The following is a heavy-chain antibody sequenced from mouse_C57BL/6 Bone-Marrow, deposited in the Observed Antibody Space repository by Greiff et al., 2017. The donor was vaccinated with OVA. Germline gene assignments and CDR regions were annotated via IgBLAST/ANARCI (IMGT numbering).Heavy chain of an antibody. CDR2: IDTANGTT. Sequence: EVQLQESVAELVRPGASVKLSCTASGFNIKNTYMHWVKQRPEPGLEWIGRIDTANGTTKYAPQFQGKGTITADTYSNTAYLQLNSLTSEDTAIDYCARGGWYRRLWGQGTSVTVSS. CDR1: GFNIKNTY. CDR3: ARGGWYRRL. D-gene: IGHD1-2*01. J-gene: IGHJ4*01. V-gene: IGHV14-3*01.